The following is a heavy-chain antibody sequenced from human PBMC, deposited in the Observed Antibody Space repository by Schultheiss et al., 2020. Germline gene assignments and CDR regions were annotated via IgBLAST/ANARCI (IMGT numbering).Heavy chain of an antibody. CDR3: ARADGPKANDAFDI. CDR1: GGSISSYY. D-gene: IGHD5-24*01. V-gene: IGHV4-59*06. Sequence: SETLSLTCTVSGGSISSYYWSWIRQPAGKGLEWIGYIYYSGSTYYNPSLKSRVTISVDTSKNQFSLKLSSVTAADTAVYYCARADGPKANDAFDIWGQGTMVTVSS. CDR2: IYYSGST. J-gene: IGHJ3*02.